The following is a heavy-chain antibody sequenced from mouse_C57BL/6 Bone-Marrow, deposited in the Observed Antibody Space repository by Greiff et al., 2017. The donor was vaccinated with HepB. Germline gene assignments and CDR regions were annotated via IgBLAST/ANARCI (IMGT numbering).Heavy chain of an antibody. Sequence: EVKLMESGGDLVKPGGSLKLSCAASGFTFSSYGMSWVRQTPDKRLEWVATISSGGSYTYYPDSVKGRFTISRDNAKNTLYLQMSSLKSEDTAMYYCARRDDGGFAYWGQGTLVTVSA. CDR3: ARRDDGGFAY. D-gene: IGHD2-12*01. J-gene: IGHJ3*01. CDR2: ISSGGSYT. V-gene: IGHV5-6*02. CDR1: GFTFSSYG.